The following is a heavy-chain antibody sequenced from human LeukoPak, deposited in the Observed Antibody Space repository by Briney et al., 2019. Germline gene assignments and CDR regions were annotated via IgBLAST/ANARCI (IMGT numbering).Heavy chain of an antibody. J-gene: IGHJ4*02. CDR3: ARDYRAHYDFWSGYYAGGYYFDY. Sequence: GGSLRLFCAASGFTFSSYSMNWVRQAAGEGLEWVSSISSSSSYIYYADSVKGRFTISRDKAKNSLYLQMNSLRAEDTAVYYCARDYRAHYDFWSGYYAGGYYFDYWGQGTLVTVSS. D-gene: IGHD3-3*01. CDR2: ISSSSSYI. CDR1: GFTFSSYS. V-gene: IGHV3-21*01.